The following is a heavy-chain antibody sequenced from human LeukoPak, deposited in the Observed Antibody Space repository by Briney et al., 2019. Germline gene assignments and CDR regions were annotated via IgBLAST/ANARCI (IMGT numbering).Heavy chain of an antibody. J-gene: IGHJ6*02. CDR3: ARGPYYYYGMDV. V-gene: IGHV3-48*03. Sequence: AGGSLRLSCAASGFTFSRYEMNWVRQAPGKGLVWVSYISSSGSTIYYGGSVKGRFTIPRDNAKNSLYLQMNSLRAEDTAVYYCARGPYYYYGMDVWGQGTTVTVSS. CDR2: ISSSGSTI. CDR1: GFTFSRYE.